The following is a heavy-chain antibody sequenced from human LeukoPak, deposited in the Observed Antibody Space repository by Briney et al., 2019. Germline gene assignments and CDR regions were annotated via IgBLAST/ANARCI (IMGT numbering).Heavy chain of an antibody. CDR3: ARDGYGGVDY. D-gene: IGHD3-10*01. Sequence: PSETLSLTCTVSGDSISTYYWSWIRQSPGKGLEWIGYTYHSGSTKYNPSLKSRVTISVDTSKKQFSLKLSSVTAADTAVYYRARDGYGGVDYWGQGTLVTVSS. V-gene: IGHV4-59*01. J-gene: IGHJ4*02. CDR1: GDSISTYY. CDR2: TYHSGST.